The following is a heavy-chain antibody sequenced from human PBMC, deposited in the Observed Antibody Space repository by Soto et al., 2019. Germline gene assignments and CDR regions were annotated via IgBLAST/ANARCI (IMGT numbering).Heavy chain of an antibody. CDR3: ARDRGGYDRLYYYHGMDV. D-gene: IGHD5-12*01. J-gene: IGHJ6*02. CDR1: GFTFSDYS. CDR2: ISSSSGST. Sequence: XGSLRLSCAASGFTFSDYSLSWSRQAPGKGLEYISYISSSSGSTNYADSVKGRFTISRDNAKNSLYLQMSSLRAEDTAVYYCARDRGGYDRLYYYHGMDVWGQGPTVTVSS. V-gene: IGHV3-11*06.